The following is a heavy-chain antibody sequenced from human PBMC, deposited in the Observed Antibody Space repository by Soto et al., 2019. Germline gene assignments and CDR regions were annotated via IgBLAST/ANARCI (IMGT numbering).Heavy chain of an antibody. CDR3: ARDKEGRGWFDP. D-gene: IGHD3-16*01. CDR1: GGTFSSYG. CDR2: IIPIFGTA. V-gene: IGHV1-69*01. J-gene: IGHJ5*02. Sequence: QVQLVQSGAEVKKPGSSVKVSCKASGGTFSSYGISWVRQAPGQGLEWMGGIIPIFGTANYAQKFQGRVTITADESTSTAYMELSSLRSEDTAVYYCARDKEGRGWFDPWGQGSLITVSS.